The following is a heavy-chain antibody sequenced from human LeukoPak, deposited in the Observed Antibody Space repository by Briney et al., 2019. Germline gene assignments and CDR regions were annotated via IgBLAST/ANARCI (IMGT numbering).Heavy chain of an antibody. CDR1: GFTVSSNY. CDR3: VRSAFLTTEFYFDY. J-gene: IGHJ4*02. Sequence: GGSLRLSCAASGFTVSSNYMSWVRQAPGKGLEWVSVIYSGGSTYYADSVKGRFTISRDNSKSTLYLQMNSLRAEDTAVYYCVRSAFLTTEFYFDYWGQGTLVTVSS. CDR2: IYSGGST. D-gene: IGHD4-11*01. V-gene: IGHV3-66*01.